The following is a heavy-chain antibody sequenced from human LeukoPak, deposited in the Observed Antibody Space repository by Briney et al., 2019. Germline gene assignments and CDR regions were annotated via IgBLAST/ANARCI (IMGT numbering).Heavy chain of an antibody. J-gene: IGHJ4*02. CDR1: GFTFSSYA. V-gene: IGHV3-23*01. Sequence: GGSLRLSCAASGFTFSSYAMSWVRQAPGKGLEWVSAISGSGGSTYYADSVKGRFTISRDNSKNTLYLQMNSLRAEGTAVYYCAKETGAYYDFWSGQYYFDYWGQGTLVTVSS. D-gene: IGHD3-3*01. CDR2: ISGSGGST. CDR3: AKETGAYYDFWSGQYYFDY.